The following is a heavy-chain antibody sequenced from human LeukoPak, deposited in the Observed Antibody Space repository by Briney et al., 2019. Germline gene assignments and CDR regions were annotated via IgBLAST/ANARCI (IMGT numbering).Heavy chain of an antibody. CDR2: ISAYNGNT. D-gene: IGHD5-12*01. Sequence: GASVTVSCKASGYTFTSYGISWVRQAPGQGREWMGWISAYNGNTNYAQKLQGRVTMTTDTSTSTAYMELRSLRSDDTAVYYCARGGGSGYVSYYYYGMDVWGKGTTVTVSS. J-gene: IGHJ6*04. CDR1: GYTFTSYG. CDR3: ARGGGSGYVSYYYYGMDV. V-gene: IGHV1-18*04.